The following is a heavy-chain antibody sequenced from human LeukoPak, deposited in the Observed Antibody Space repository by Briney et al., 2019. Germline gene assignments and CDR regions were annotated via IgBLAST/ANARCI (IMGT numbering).Heavy chain of an antibody. D-gene: IGHD4-17*01. CDR2: INPSGGST. J-gene: IGHJ2*01. V-gene: IGHV1-46*01. Sequence: ASVKVSCKASGYSFTSYYMHWVRQAPGQGLEWMGIINPSGGSTRYAQKFQGRVTMTRDMSTSTVYMELSSLRSEDTAVYYCAIPRDGTTSYYWYFDLWGRGTLVTVSS. CDR1: GYSFTSYY. CDR3: AIPRDGTTSYYWYFDL.